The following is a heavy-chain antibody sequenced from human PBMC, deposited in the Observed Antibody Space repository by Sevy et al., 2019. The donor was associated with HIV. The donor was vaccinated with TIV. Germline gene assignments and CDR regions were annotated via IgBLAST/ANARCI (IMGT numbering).Heavy chain of an antibody. Sequence: SETLSLTCAVYGGSFSTYSWSWIRQPPGKGLEWIGEINHTGDTNYNPSLESRVTISVDRSKNQFSLKLSSVTAADTAVYYCARSTGGGNFDYWGQGTLVTVSS. J-gene: IGHJ4*02. CDR3: ARSTGGGNFDY. CDR2: INHTGDT. CDR1: GGSFSTYS. D-gene: IGHD2-15*01. V-gene: IGHV4-34*01.